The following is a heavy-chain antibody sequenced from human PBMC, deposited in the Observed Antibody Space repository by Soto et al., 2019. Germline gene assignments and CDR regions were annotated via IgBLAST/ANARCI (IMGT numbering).Heavy chain of an antibody. CDR1: GYTFSDYG. J-gene: IGHJ6*02. V-gene: IGHV1-2*04. CDR3: ARDIRGYYYGMDV. Sequence: ASVKVSCKPSGYTFSDYGISWVRQAPGQGLEWMGWINPNSGTTNYAQKFQGWVTMTRDTSISTAYMELSRLRSNDTAVYYCARDIRGYYYGMDVWGQGTTVTVSS. D-gene: IGHD3-22*01. CDR2: INPNSGTT.